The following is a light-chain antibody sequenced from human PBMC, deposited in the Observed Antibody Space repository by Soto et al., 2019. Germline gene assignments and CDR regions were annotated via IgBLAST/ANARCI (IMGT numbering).Light chain of an antibody. J-gene: IGKJ5*01. CDR3: QQYNNWPIT. CDR1: QSIDSTH. V-gene: IGKV3D-15*01. Sequence: EIVLTQSPDTLSLSPGERATLSCRASQSIDSTHLVWYQQKPGQAPSLLIFGASSRATGIPDRFSGSGSGTEFTLTISSLQSEDFAVYYCQQYNNWPITFGQGTRLEIK. CDR2: GAS.